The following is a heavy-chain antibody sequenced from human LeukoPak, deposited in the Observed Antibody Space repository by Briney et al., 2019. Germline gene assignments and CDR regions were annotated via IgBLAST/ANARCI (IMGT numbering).Heavy chain of an antibody. Sequence: SETLSLTCTVSGGSISSYYWSWIRQPPGKGLKWIGYIYYSGSTNYNPSLKSRVTISVDTSKNQFSLKLSSVTAADTAVYYCARAPVTPTFDYWGQGTLVTVSS. CDR3: ARAPVTPTFDY. CDR2: IYYSGST. CDR1: GGSISSYY. J-gene: IGHJ4*02. V-gene: IGHV4-59*01. D-gene: IGHD4-17*01.